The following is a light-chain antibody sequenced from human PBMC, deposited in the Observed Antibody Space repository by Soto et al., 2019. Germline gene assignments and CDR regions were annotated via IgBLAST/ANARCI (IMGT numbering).Light chain of an antibody. Sequence: QSALTQPPSVSGSPGQSVTISCTGTSSDVGNYNRVSWYQQPPGTAPKVIIYEVSNRPSGVPDRFSGSKSGNTASLTISGLQAEDEADYYCSSYTSSSTYVFVTGTKLTVL. J-gene: IGLJ1*01. V-gene: IGLV2-18*02. CDR1: SSDVGNYNR. CDR3: SSYTSSSTYV. CDR2: EVS.